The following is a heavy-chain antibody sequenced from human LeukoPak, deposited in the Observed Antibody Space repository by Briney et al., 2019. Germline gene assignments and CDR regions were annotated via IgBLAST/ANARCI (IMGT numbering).Heavy chain of an antibody. CDR3: ARVLETGIVGFAH. Sequence: ASVKVSCKASGYSFTGYYLHWVRQAPGQGLEWMGWINCNSGATNYAQKFQGRVTMTRDTSISTVYMELDSLGSDDTAIYYCARVLETGIVGFAHWGQGALVTVSS. CDR1: GYSFTGYY. J-gene: IGHJ4*02. D-gene: IGHD1-26*01. V-gene: IGHV1-2*02. CDR2: INCNSGAT.